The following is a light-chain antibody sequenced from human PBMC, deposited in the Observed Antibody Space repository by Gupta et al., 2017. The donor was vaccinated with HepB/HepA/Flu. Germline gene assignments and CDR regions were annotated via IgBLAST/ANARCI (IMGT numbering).Light chain of an antibody. Sequence: QSVLTPPPSVSGAPGHRVTISCTGGRSNVGAGYDVHWFQQLPGAAPKLLIYGNTNRPAGVADRFSASKSGTSASLAITGLQAEDEADYYCQSYDSSLSGSLFGTGTKVTVL. CDR3: QSYDSSLSGSL. J-gene: IGLJ1*01. CDR2: GNT. V-gene: IGLV1-40*01. CDR1: RSNVGAGYD.